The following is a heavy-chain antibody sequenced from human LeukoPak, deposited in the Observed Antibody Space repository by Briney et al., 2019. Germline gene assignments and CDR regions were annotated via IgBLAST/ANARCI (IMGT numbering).Heavy chain of an antibody. CDR2: ISYDGSNK. Sequence: GRSLRLSCAASGFTSSSYAMRWVRQAPGKGLEWVAVISYDGSNKYYADSVKGRFTISRDNSKNTLYLQMNSLRAEDTAVYYCAIEMVCDGDCYPTSAPFDYWGQGTLVTVSS. D-gene: IGHD2-21*02. V-gene: IGHV3-30*04. CDR3: AIEMVCDGDCYPTSAPFDY. CDR1: GFTSSSYA. J-gene: IGHJ4*02.